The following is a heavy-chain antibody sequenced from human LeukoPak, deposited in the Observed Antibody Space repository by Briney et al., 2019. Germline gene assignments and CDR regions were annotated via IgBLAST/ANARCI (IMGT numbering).Heavy chain of an antibody. CDR3: ASEDYDFWSGRQRYYFDY. Sequence: SETLSLTCTDSGGSISSYYWSWIRQPAGKGLEWIGRIYTSGSTNYNPSLKSRVTMSVDTSKNQFSLKLSSVTAADTAVYYCASEDYDFWSGRQRYYFDYWGQGTLVTVSS. D-gene: IGHD3-3*01. CDR2: IYTSGST. J-gene: IGHJ4*02. V-gene: IGHV4-4*07. CDR1: GGSISSYY.